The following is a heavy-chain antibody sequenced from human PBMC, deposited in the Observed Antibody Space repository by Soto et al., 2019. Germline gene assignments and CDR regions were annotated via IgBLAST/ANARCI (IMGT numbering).Heavy chain of an antibody. CDR3: ARDAGFESFDY. D-gene: IGHD3-9*01. V-gene: IGHV1-69*13. J-gene: IGHJ4*02. CDR1: GGTFSSYA. Sequence: ASVKVSCKASGGTFSSYAISWVRQAPGQGLEWMGGIIPIFSTANYAQKFQGRVTITADESTSTAYMELRSLRSDDTAVYYCARDAGFESFDYWGQGTLVTVSS. CDR2: IIPIFSTA.